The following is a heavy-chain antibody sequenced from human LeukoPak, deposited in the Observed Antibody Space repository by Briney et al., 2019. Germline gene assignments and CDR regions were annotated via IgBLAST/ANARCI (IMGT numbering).Heavy chain of an antibody. CDR2: ISYDGSNK. V-gene: IGHV3-30*18. CDR1: GFTFSSYG. D-gene: IGHD4-17*01. J-gene: IGHJ4*02. CDR3: AKDSWTVTTYFDY. Sequence: PGGSLRLSCAASGFTFSSYGMHWVRQAPGKGLEWVAVISYDGSNKYYADSVKGRFTISRDNTKDTLYLQMNSLRAEDTAVYYCAKDSWTVTTYFDYWGQGTLVTVSS.